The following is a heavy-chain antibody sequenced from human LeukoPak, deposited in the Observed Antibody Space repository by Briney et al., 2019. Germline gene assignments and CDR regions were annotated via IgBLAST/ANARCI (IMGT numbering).Heavy chain of an antibody. D-gene: IGHD1-26*01. CDR3: ARDVRFVGATNYYYYYGMDV. CDR2: IYYSGST. CDR1: GGSISSSSYY. V-gene: IGHV4-39*07. Sequence: PSETLSLTCTVSGGSISSSSYYWGWIRQPPGKGLEWIGSIYYSGSTYYNPSLKSRVTISVDTSKNQFSLKLSSVTAADTAVYYCARDVRFVGATNYYYYYGMDVWGQGTTVTVSS. J-gene: IGHJ6*02.